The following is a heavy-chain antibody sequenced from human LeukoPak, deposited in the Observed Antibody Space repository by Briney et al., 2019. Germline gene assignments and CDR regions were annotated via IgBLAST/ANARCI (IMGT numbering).Heavy chain of an antibody. D-gene: IGHD6-19*01. Sequence: ASVKVSCKASGYTFTGYYMHWVRQAPGQGLEWMGWINPNSGGTNYAQKFQGRVTMTRDTSISTAYMELSRLRSEDTAVYYCARGLMGQWLGRDKDWNYWGQGTLVTVPS. CDR1: GYTFTGYY. CDR2: INPNSGGT. J-gene: IGHJ4*02. V-gene: IGHV1-2*02. CDR3: ARGLMGQWLGRDKDWNY.